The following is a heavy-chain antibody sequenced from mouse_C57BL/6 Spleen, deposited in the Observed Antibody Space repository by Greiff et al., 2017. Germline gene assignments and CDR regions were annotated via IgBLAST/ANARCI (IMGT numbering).Heavy chain of an antibody. Sequence: VQGVESGPELVKPGASVKISCKASGYAFSSSWMNWVKQRPGKGLEWIGRIYPGDGDTNYNGKFKGKATLTADKSSSTAYMQLSSLTSEDSAVYFCARCRRDYGQDYWGQGTTLTVSS. J-gene: IGHJ2*01. CDR1: GYAFSSSW. CDR3: ARCRRDYGQDY. D-gene: IGHD2-4*01. V-gene: IGHV1-82*01. CDR2: IYPGDGDT.